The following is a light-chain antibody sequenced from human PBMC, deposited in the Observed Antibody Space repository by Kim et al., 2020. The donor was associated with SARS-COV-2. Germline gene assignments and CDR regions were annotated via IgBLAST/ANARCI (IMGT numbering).Light chain of an antibody. Sequence: DIVMTQSPDSLAVSLGERATINCKSSQSVLYSSNNKNYLAWYQQKPGQPPKLLIYWASTRESGVPDRFSGSGSGTDFTLTISSLQAEDVEVYYCKQYYSTPITFGQGTRMEIK. CDR3: KQYYSTPIT. V-gene: IGKV4-1*01. CDR2: WAS. CDR1: QSVLYSSNNKNY. J-gene: IGKJ5*01.